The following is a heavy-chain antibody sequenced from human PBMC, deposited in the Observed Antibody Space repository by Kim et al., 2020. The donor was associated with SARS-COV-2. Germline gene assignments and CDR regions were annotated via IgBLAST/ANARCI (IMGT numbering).Heavy chain of an antibody. J-gene: IGHJ1*01. CDR2: INHSGST. Sequence: SETLSLTCAVYGGSFSGYYWSWIRQPPGKGLEWIGEINHSGSTNYNPSLKSRVTISVDTSKNQFSLKLSSVTAADTAVYYCARADSSSWYEYFQHWGQGTLVTVSS. CDR1: GGSFSGYY. V-gene: IGHV4-34*01. CDR3: ARADSSSWYEYFQH. D-gene: IGHD6-13*01.